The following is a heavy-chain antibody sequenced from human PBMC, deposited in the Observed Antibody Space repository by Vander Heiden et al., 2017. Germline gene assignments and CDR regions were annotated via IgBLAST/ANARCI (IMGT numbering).Heavy chain of an antibody. CDR3: ARGSDYDYVWGSYHPLDY. Sequence: QVQLLQSGPGLVKPSQTLSLTCSISGDSVPRKPAASNWIRQSPSRGLEWLGMTYYRSKWYNAYAVSVKSRITIHPDTSKNQFSLQLNPVTPEDTAVYYCARGSDYDYVWGSYHPLDYWGQGTLVTVSS. V-gene: IGHV6-1*01. D-gene: IGHD3-16*02. J-gene: IGHJ4*02. CDR2: TYYRSKWYN. CDR1: GDSVPRKPAA.